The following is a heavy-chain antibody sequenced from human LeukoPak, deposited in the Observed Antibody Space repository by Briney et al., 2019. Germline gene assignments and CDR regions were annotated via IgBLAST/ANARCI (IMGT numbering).Heavy chain of an antibody. CDR3: AEDLGNSGHDAFDV. CDR2: ANWNGVNT. J-gene: IGHJ3*01. D-gene: IGHD5-12*01. CDR1: GFTFDDYA. Sequence: GGSLRLSCTASGFTFDDYAMHWVRQAPGKGLEWVSGANWNGVNTNYADSLKGRFTISRDNAKNSLYLQMNALTIDDTAFYYCAEDLGNSGHDAFDVWGPGTMVTVSS. V-gene: IGHV3-9*01.